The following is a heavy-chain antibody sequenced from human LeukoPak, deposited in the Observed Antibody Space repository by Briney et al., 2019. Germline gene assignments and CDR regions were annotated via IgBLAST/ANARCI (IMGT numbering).Heavy chain of an antibody. D-gene: IGHD4-11*01. CDR3: ARKGPATIADY. CDR2: IHHSVGT. V-gene: IGHV4-4*02. CDR1: GGFISSGNW. J-gene: IGHJ4*02. Sequence: SETLSLTCAVSGGFISSGNWGGWFRQPPGKGLEWIGEIHHSVGTNYNPSLKSRVAISMDKSKNQFSLDVTPVTAADTAMYYCARKGPATIADYWGRGTLVTVSS.